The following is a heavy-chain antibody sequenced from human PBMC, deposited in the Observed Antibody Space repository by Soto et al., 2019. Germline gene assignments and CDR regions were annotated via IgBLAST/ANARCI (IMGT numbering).Heavy chain of an antibody. CDR3: ARGGRRIVVVPAAKRKENTRFFDY. CDR1: GGSFSGYY. J-gene: IGHJ4*02. V-gene: IGHV4-34*01. CDR2: INHSGST. D-gene: IGHD2-2*01. Sequence: QVQLQQWGAGLLKPSETLSLTCAVYGGSFSGYYWSWIRQPPGKGLEWIGEINHSGSTNYNPSLKSRGTISVDTSKNQFSLKLSSVTAADTAVYYCARGGRRIVVVPAAKRKENTRFFDYWGQGTLVTVSS.